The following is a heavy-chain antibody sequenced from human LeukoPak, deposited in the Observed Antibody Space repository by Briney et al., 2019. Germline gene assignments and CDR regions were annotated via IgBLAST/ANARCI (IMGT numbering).Heavy chain of an antibody. D-gene: IGHD3-22*01. CDR3: ASPSSYYDDSSDSRAFDI. CDR2: INPSGGST. CDR1: GYTFTTYY. J-gene: IGHJ3*02. V-gene: IGHV1-46*03. Sequence: ASVKVSCKASGYTFTTYYMHWVRQAPGQGLEWMGIINPSGGSTTYAQKFQGRVTMTRDTSTSTVYMELSSLRSEDTAVYYCASPSSYYDDSSDSRAFDIWGQGTMVTVSS.